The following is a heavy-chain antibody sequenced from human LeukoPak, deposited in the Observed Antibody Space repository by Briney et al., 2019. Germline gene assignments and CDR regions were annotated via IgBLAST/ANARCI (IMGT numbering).Heavy chain of an antibody. J-gene: IGHJ4*02. V-gene: IGHV4-39*07. CDR3: ARAGICDYIWGSYRSSYFDY. D-gene: IGHD3-16*02. Sequence: SETLSLTCTVSGGSISSSSYYWGWIRQPPGKGLEWIGSIYYSGSTYYNPSLKSRITISVDTSKNQFSLKLSSVTAADTAVYYCARAGICDYIWGSYRSSYFDYWGQGTLVTVSS. CDR2: IYYSGST. CDR1: GGSISSSSYY.